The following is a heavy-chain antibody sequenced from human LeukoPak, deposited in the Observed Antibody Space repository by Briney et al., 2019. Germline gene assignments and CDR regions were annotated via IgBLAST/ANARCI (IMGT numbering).Heavy chain of an antibody. CDR3: AKASYYYDSSGYLGYYFDY. CDR2: ISGSGGST. CDR1: GFTFSSYG. J-gene: IGHJ4*02. Sequence: GGSLRLSCAASGFTFSSYGMSWVRQAPGKGLERVSAISGSGGSTYYADSVKGRFTISRDNSKNTLYLQMNSLRAEDTAVYYCAKASYYYDSSGYLGYYFDYWGQGTLVTVSS. D-gene: IGHD3-22*01. V-gene: IGHV3-23*01.